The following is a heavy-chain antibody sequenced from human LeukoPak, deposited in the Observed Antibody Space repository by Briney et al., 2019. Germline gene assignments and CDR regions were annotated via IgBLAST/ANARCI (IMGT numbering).Heavy chain of an antibody. CDR1: GFTFSSYA. D-gene: IGHD3-22*01. CDR3: AKEPAYYYDSSGYYVQ. J-gene: IGHJ4*02. V-gene: IGHV3-23*01. Sequence: GGSLRLSCAASGFTFSSYAMSWVRQAPGKGLEWVSAISGSGGSTYYADSVKGRFTISRDNSKNTLYLQMNSLRAEDTAVYYCAKEPAYYYDSSGYYVQWGQGTLVTVSS. CDR2: ISGSGGST.